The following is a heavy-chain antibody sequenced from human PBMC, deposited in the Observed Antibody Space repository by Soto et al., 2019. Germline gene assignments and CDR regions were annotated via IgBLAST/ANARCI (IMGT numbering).Heavy chain of an antibody. V-gene: IGHV4-59*08. J-gene: IGHJ3*02. Sequence: SETRSLTCTVPGGSISSDYWSWIRQPPGKGLEWIGYLYYSGSTNYTPSLKSRVTISVDTSKNQFSLKLSSVTAADTAVYYCARQTGVIWFRELYGLSDFDILGQGTMVT. CDR2: LYYSGST. CDR1: GGSISSDY. CDR3: ARQTGVIWFRELYGLSDFDI. D-gene: IGHD3-10*01.